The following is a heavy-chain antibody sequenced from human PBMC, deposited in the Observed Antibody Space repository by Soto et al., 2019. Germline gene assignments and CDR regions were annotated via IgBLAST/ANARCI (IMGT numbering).Heavy chain of an antibody. CDR2: ISWNSGSI. Sequence: QLGGSLRLSCAASGFTFDDYAMHWVRQAPGKGLEWVSGISWNSGSIGYADSVKGRFTISRDNAKNSLYLQMNSLRAEDTALYYCSVAATHEAFDIWGQGTMVTVSS. V-gene: IGHV3-9*01. CDR1: GFTFDDYA. CDR3: SVAATHEAFDI. D-gene: IGHD2-15*01. J-gene: IGHJ3*02.